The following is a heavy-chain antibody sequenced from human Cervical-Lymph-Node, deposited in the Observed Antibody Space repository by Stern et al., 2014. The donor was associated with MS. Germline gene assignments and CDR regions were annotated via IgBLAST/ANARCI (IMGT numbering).Heavy chain of an antibody. CDR2: IYPGDSDT. V-gene: IGHV5-51*01. D-gene: IGHD1-1*01. CDR1: GYTFTSHW. J-gene: IGHJ3*02. Sequence: VQLVESAAEVKKPWESVKISCEGSGYTFTSHWIAWVRQVPGKGLEWMGLIYPGDSDTRYSLSFQGRVTISADRSISTAYLQWRTLRASDTAMYYCARRGTTGTIDGFDIWGQGSMVTVSS. CDR3: ARRGTTGTIDGFDI.